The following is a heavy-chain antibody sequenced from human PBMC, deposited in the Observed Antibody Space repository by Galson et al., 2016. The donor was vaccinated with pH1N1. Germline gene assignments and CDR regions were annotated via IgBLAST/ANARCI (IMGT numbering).Heavy chain of an antibody. J-gene: IGHJ4*02. CDR2: IKQDGSEI. Sequence: SLRLSCAASGFSFSSYWMSWVRQAPGKGLEWVANIKQDGSEIHYMDSVKGRFTISRDNAKSSLYLQMNSLRAEETAVYYCTRKIGADWGLGTLLTVSS. CDR3: TRKIGAD. V-gene: IGHV3-7*01. D-gene: IGHD3-22*01. CDR1: GFSFSSYW.